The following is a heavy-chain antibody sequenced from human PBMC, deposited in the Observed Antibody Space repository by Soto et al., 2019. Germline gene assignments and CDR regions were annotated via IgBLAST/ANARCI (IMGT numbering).Heavy chain of an antibody. D-gene: IGHD5-12*01. CDR3: ARLRSDS. Sequence: QVQLVQSGAEVKRPGSSVTVSCKASGGSFSTYGISWVRQAPGQGLEWMGGIIPIFGTANYAQKFQGRVTITADESTSTVYMELTSLSSEDTAVYYCARLRSDSWGQGTLVTVSS. CDR2: IIPIFGTA. J-gene: IGHJ5*01. V-gene: IGHV1-69*01. CDR1: GGSFSTYG.